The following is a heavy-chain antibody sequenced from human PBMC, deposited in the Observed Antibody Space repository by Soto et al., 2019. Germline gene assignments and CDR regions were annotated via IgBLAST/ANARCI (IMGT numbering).Heavy chain of an antibody. D-gene: IGHD2-8*02. V-gene: IGHV3-33*06. CDR1: GFTFKDCA. CDR2: IFNDAGNE. Sequence: VQLVESGGDVVQPGRSLRLSCAASGFTFKDCAMHWVRQAPGKGLEWVSIIFNDAGNEYYTEAVKGRCTISRDNSKNTLDLQMNSLRDEDTAVYDGAKEKGTGRDPNGAYDFCGRGTRVTVSS. CDR3: AKEKGTGRDPNGAYDF. J-gene: IGHJ3*01.